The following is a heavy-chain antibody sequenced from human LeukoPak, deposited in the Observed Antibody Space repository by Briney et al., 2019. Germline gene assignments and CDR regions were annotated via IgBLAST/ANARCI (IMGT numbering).Heavy chain of an antibody. V-gene: IGHV1-69*13. D-gene: IGHD3-10*01. CDR1: GGTFSSYA. CDR3: ARADGSGSYSYYYYGMDV. Sequence: ASVKVSCKASGGTFSSYAISWVRQAPGQGLEWMGGIIPIFGTANYAQKFQGRVTITADESTSTAYMELSSLRSEDTAVYYCARADGSGSYSYYYYGMDVWGKGTTVTVSS. CDR2: IIPIFGTA. J-gene: IGHJ6*04.